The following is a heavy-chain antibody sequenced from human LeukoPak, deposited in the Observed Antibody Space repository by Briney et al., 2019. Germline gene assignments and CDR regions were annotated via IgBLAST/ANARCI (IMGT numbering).Heavy chain of an antibody. V-gene: IGHV3-23*01. D-gene: IGHD2-15*01. Sequence: GGSLRLSCAASGFTFSSYSMNWVRQAPGKGLEWVSAISNNGGYTYYADSVQGRFTISRDNSKSTPCLQMNSLRAEGTAVYYCAKQLGYCSDGSCYFPYWGQGTLVTVSS. CDR2: ISNNGGYT. J-gene: IGHJ4*02. CDR1: GFTFSSYS. CDR3: AKQLGYCSDGSCYFPY.